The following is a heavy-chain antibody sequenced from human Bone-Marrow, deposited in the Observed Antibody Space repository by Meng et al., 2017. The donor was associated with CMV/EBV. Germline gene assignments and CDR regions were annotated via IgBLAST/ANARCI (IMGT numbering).Heavy chain of an antibody. CDR3: ARDYPLAVAGTMIDD. D-gene: IGHD6-19*01. CDR1: GFTFSSYS. Sequence: GGSLRLSCAASGFTFSSYSMNWVRQAPGKGLEWVSSISSSSSYIYYADSVKGRFTISRDNAKNSLYLQMNSLRAEDTAVYYCARDYPLAVAGTMIDDWGQGKLVNGAS. CDR2: ISSSSSYI. V-gene: IGHV3-21*01. J-gene: IGHJ4*02.